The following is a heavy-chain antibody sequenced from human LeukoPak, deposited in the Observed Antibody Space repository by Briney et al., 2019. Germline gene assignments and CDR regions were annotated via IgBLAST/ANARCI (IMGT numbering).Heavy chain of an antibody. CDR2: IWYDGSNK. D-gene: IGHD5-24*01. J-gene: IGHJ4*02. CDR1: GFTFSSYG. Sequence: GRSLRLSCSASGFTFSSYGMHWVRQAPGKGLEWVAVIWYDGSNKYYADSVKGRFTISRDNAKNSLYLQMNSLRAEDTAVYYCARARENDYWGQGTLVTVSS. CDR3: ARARENDY. V-gene: IGHV3-33*01.